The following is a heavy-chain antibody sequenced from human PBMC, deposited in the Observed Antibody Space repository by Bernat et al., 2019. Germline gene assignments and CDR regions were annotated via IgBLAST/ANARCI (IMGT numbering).Heavy chain of an antibody. CDR2: ISSSGSTI. V-gene: IGHV3-48*01. D-gene: IGHD3-16*01. J-gene: IGHJ4*02. CDR3: ASEDRGTSY. Sequence: EVQLVESGGGLVQPGGSLRLSCAASALTFSTYNFNWVRQAPGKGLEWLSYISSSGSTIYYAASVKGRFTISRDKAKNSLYLKINGLRAEDTAVYYCASEDRGTSYWGQGTLVTVSS. CDR1: ALTFSTYN.